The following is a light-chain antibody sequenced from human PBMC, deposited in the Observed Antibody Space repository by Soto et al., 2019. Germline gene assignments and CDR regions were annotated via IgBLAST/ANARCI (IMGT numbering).Light chain of an antibody. CDR3: RQYYSFPMT. V-gene: IGKV1D-8*02. CDR1: QSLXSY. Sequence: IWLTQSPALLSASVGDRVTISCRMSQSLXSYLGWYQPKPGKAPELLXYAAATLQSGVPSRCSGSGAGIDVTLTISGLQSEYFAKYYCRQYYSFPMTFGQGTRVEIK. CDR2: AAA. J-gene: IGKJ5*01.